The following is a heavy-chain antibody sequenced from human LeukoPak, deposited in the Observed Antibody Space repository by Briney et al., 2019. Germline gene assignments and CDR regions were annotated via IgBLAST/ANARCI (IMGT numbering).Heavy chain of an antibody. J-gene: IGHJ4*02. Sequence: GGSLRLSCAASGFTFSNYSMNWVRQAPGKGLEWVSSISSSSSYIYYADSVKGRFTISRDNAKNSLYLQMNSLRAEDTAVYYCARDPRVAGNDYWGQGTLVTVSS. CDR1: GFTFSNYS. CDR3: ARDPRVAGNDY. V-gene: IGHV3-21*01. CDR2: ISSSSSYI. D-gene: IGHD6-19*01.